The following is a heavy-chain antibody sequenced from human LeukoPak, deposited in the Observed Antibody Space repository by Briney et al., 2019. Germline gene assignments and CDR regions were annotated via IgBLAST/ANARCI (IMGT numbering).Heavy chain of an antibody. CDR2: INPSGGST. V-gene: IGHV1-46*01. D-gene: IGHD2-2*01. Sequence: ASVKVSCKASGYTFTSYYMHWVRQAPGQGLEWMGIINPSGGSTSYAQKFQGRVTMTRDMSTSTVYMELSSLRSEDTAVYYCAREGLGYCSSTSCYGADAFDIWGQGTMVTVSS. J-gene: IGHJ3*02. CDR3: AREGLGYCSSTSCYGADAFDI. CDR1: GYTFTSYY.